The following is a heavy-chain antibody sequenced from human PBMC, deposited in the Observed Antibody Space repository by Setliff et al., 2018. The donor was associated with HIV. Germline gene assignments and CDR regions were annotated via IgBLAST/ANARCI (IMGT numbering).Heavy chain of an antibody. J-gene: IGHJ1*01. V-gene: IGHV3-15*01. CDR3: TTHQTHSSLGEWFQH. CDR2: IKIKTDGGTI. D-gene: IGHD3-22*01. Sequence: GGSLRLSCAASGFTISNVWMTWVRQAPGKGLEWVGRIKIKTDGGTIDYAAPVKGRFTISRDDSKNTLYLQMNSLKTEDTAVYYCTTHQTHSSLGEWFQHWGQGTLVTVSS. CDR1: GFTISNVW.